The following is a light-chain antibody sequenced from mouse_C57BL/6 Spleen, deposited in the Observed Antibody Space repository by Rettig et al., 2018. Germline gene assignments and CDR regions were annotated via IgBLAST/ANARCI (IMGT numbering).Light chain of an antibody. J-gene: IGLJ3*01. V-gene: IGLV1*01. CDR2: GTN. CDR1: TGAVTTSNY. CDR3: ALWYSNQFI. Sequence: QAVVTQESALTTSPGETVTLTCRSSTGAVTTSNYANWVQEKPDHLFTGLIGGTNNRAPGVPARFSGSLIGDKAALTITGAQTEDEAIYFCALWYSNQFIFGSGTKVTVL.